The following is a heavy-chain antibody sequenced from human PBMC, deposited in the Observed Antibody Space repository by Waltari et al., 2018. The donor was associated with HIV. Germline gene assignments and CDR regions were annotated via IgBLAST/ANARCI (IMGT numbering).Heavy chain of an antibody. Sequence: QVQLVQSGAEVKTPGASVKASCKASGYTFPSSAINWVRQAPGQGPEWMGWISTNNGNTNYEQKFQGRVTMTTDASTSTVYMELRSLRSDDTAIYYCARDLYMGRGVISDYWGQGTLVTVSS. V-gene: IGHV1-18*01. J-gene: IGHJ4*02. CDR2: ISTNNGNT. CDR1: GYTFPSSA. CDR3: ARDLYMGRGVISDY. D-gene: IGHD3-10*01.